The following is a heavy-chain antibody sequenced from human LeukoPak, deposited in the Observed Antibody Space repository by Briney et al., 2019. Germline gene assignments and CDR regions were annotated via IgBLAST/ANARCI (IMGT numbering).Heavy chain of an antibody. CDR3: AKGTHYDSSGYYNPWDAFDI. V-gene: IGHV3-23*01. D-gene: IGHD3-22*01. Sequence: GGSLRLSCAASGFTFSSYAMSWVRQAPGKGLEWVSAISGSGGSTYYADSVEGRFTISRDNSKNTLYLQMNSLRAEDTAVYYCAKGTHYDSSGYYNPWDAFDIWGQGTMVTVSS. CDR1: GFTFSSYA. CDR2: ISGSGGST. J-gene: IGHJ3*02.